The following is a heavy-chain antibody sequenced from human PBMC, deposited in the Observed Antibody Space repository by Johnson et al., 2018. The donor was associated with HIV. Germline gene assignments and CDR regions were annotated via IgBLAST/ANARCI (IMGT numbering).Heavy chain of an antibody. CDR2: IRYDGSDK. Sequence: QVQLVESGGGVVQPGRSLRLSCAASGFTFDDYAMHWVRQVPGKGLEWVSFIRYDGSDKHYADSVKGRFTISRDNSKNTLYLQMSSLRTEDTAVYYCATGVGAKTLTDAFDIWGQGTMVTVSS. D-gene: IGHD1-26*01. CDR1: GFTFDDYA. J-gene: IGHJ3*02. CDR3: ATGVGAKTLTDAFDI. V-gene: IGHV3-30*02.